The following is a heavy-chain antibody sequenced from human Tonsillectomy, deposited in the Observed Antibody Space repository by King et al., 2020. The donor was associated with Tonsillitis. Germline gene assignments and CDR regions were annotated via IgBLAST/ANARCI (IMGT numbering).Heavy chain of an antibody. CDR2: IYTSGST. Sequence: QLQESGPGLVKPSETLSLTCTVSGGSINSDYWSWIRQPAGKGLEWIGRIYTSGSTNYNPSLKSRVTMSVDTSKNPFSLILSSVTAADTAVYYCATSTWDYYDSSGYLDAFDIWGQGTMVTVSS. V-gene: IGHV4-4*07. CDR1: GGSINSDY. J-gene: IGHJ3*02. D-gene: IGHD3-22*01. CDR3: ATSTWDYYDSSGYLDAFDI.